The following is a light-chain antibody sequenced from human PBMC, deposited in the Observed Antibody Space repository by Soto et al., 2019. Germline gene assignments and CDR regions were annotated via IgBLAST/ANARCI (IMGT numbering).Light chain of an antibody. Sequence: QSALTQPPSVSGSPGQSVTISCTGTSSDVGSSNSVSWYQQSTGTSPKLMLYDVSNRPSGVHDRFSGSKSGNTASLTIAGLQSEDEADYYCSSYTSSITYVFGTGTKLTVL. J-gene: IGLJ1*01. CDR2: DVS. CDR1: SSDVGSSNS. V-gene: IGLV2-18*02. CDR3: SSYTSSITYV.